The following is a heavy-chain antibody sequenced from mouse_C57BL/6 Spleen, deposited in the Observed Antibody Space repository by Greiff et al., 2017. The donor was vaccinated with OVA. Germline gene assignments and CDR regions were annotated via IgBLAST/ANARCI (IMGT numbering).Heavy chain of an antibody. CDR1: GYAFSSSW. Sequence: QVQLQQSGPELVKPGASVKISCKASGYAFSSSWMNWVKQRPGKGLEWIGRIYPGDGDTNYNGKFKGKATLTADKSSSTAYMQLSSLTSEDSAVYFCARDYDYDDGFAYWGQGTLVTVSA. V-gene: IGHV1-82*01. D-gene: IGHD2-4*01. CDR2: IYPGDGDT. J-gene: IGHJ3*01. CDR3: ARDYDYDDGFAY.